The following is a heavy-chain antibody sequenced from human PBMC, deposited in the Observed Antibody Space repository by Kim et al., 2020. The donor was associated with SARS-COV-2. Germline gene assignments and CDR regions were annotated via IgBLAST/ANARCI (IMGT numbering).Heavy chain of an antibody. CDR3: ARDMSQKRLWFGDQKGAFDI. J-gene: IGHJ3*02. CDR1: GFTFSSYG. V-gene: IGHV3-33*01. D-gene: IGHD3-10*01. CDR2: IWYDGSNK. Sequence: GGSLRLSCAASGFTFSSYGMHWVRQAPGKGLEWVAVIWYDGSNKYYADSVKGRFTISRDNSKNTLYLQMNSLRAEDTAVYYCARDMSQKRLWFGDQKGAFDIWGQGTMVTVSS.